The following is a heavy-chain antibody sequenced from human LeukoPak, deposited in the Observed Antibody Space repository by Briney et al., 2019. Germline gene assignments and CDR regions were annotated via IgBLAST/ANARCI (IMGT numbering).Heavy chain of an antibody. CDR1: GGTFSSYA. V-gene: IGHV1-69*05. J-gene: IGHJ5*02. CDR3: ARDRGYCSSTSCYRRRSHYWFDP. CDR2: IIPIFGTA. Sequence: SVKVPCKASGGTFSSYAISWVRQAPGQGLEWMGGIIPIFGTANYAQKFQGRVTITTDESTSTAYMELSSLRSEDTAVYYCARDRGYCSSTSCYRRRSHYWFDPWGQGTLVTVSS. D-gene: IGHD2-2*01.